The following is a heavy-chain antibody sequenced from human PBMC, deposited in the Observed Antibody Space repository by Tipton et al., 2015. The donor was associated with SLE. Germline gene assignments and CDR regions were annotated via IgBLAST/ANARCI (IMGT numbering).Heavy chain of an antibody. V-gene: IGHV4-59*08. D-gene: IGHD7-27*01. J-gene: IGHJ3*02. CDR1: GGSISSYY. CDR2: IYYSGSS. Sequence: TLSLTCTVSGGSISSYYWSWIRQPPGKGLEWIGYIYYSGSSNYNPSLKSRVTISVDTSKNQFSLKLTSVTAADTAVYYCARRPGSHPFDIWGQGTMVTVSS. CDR3: ARRPGSHPFDI.